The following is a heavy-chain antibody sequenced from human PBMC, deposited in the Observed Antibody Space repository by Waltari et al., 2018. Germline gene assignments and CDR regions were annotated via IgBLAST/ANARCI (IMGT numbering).Heavy chain of an antibody. J-gene: IGHJ4*02. Sequence: EVQLLESGGGLVQPGGSLRLPCAASGFAFSIFAMSWVRQAPGKGLEWVSAISGSGDRTYYADSVKGRFTISRDNSKNTLYLQMNSLRAEDTAIYYCAKSRGSYSLDYWGQGTLVTVSS. V-gene: IGHV3-23*01. D-gene: IGHD1-26*01. CDR2: ISGSGDRT. CDR1: GFAFSIFA. CDR3: AKSRGSYSLDY.